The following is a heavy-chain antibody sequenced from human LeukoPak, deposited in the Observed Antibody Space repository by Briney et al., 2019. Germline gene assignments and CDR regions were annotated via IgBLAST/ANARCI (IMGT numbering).Heavy chain of an antibody. V-gene: IGHV4-34*01. CDR2: IDHRGTA. J-gene: IGHJ4*02. CDR1: GASYNAYY. D-gene: IGHD3-3*01. Sequence: SDTLSLTCAVYGASYNAYYWSWIRQPPGKGLEWIGDIDHRGTATYNPSLKSRLTISADASKNQFSLKLNSVTDADTAVYYCAVGITILGVAASFDSWGQGNLVIVSS. CDR3: AVGITILGVAASFDS.